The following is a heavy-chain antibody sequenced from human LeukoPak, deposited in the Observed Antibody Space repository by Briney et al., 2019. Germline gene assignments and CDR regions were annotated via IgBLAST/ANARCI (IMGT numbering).Heavy chain of an antibody. D-gene: IGHD3-22*01. J-gene: IGHJ4*02. V-gene: IGHV1-2*02. CDR3: ARAPSEYYDSSGRRRSGERGVRGPIDY. CDR2: INPNSGGT. Sequence: ASVKVSCKASGYTFTGYYMHWVRQAPGQGLEWMGWINPNSGGTNYAQKFQGRVTMTRDTSIGTAYMELSRLRSDDTAVYCCARAPSEYYDSSGRRRSGERGVRGPIDYWGQGTLVTVSS. CDR1: GYTFTGYY.